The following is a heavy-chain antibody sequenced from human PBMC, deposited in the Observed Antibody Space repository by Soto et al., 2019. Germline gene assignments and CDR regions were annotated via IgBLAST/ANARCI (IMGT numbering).Heavy chain of an antibody. V-gene: IGHV1-46*01. CDR3: ARWIRSVWYAISNWFAY. Sequence: ASVKVSCKASGYTFTTFYMHWVRQAPGQGLEWMGPINPGGGSTTYAQKFQGRVTMTRDTSTSTVYMELSSLRSEDTAVYYCARWIRSVWYAISNWFAYLCQGTLVTVYS. CDR1: GYTFTTFY. CDR2: INPGGGST. J-gene: IGHJ4*02. D-gene: IGHD2-8*01.